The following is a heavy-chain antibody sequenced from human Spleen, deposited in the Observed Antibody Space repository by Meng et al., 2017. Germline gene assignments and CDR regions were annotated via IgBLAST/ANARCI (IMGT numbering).Heavy chain of an antibody. CDR1: GFTVSSNY. Sequence: GESLKISCAASGFTVSSNYMSWVRQAPGKGLEWVSAISGSGGNTYYADSVEGRFTISRDNSKYTLYLQMNSLRAEDTAVYYCAKEDVSGSYSADVWGQGTTVTVSS. V-gene: IGHV3-23*01. J-gene: IGHJ6*02. CDR2: ISGSGGNT. CDR3: AKEDVSGSYSADV. D-gene: IGHD3-10*01.